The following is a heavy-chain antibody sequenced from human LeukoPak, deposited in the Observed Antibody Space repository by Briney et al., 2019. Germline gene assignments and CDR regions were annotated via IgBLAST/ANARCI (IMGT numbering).Heavy chain of an antibody. D-gene: IGHD6-19*01. CDR1: GFTVSSNY. CDR3: ASARRGSSGWPFDY. J-gene: IGHJ4*02. Sequence: GGSLRLSCAASGFTVSSNYMGWVRQAPGKGLEWVSVIYSGGSTYYSDSVKGRFTISRDNSKNTLYLQMNSLRAEDTAVYYCASARRGSSGWPFDYWGQGTLVTVSS. V-gene: IGHV3-66*01. CDR2: IYSGGST.